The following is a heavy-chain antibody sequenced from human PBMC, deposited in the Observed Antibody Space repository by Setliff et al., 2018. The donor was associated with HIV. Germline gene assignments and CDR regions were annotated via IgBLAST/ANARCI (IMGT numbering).Heavy chain of an antibody. Sequence: ASVKVSCKASGYAFTSYGISWVRQAPGQGLEWMGWISAYNGNTNYAQKLQGRVTMTTDTSTSTAYMELRSLRSDDTAVYYCARDGEYYYDSSGSVFDPWGQGTLVTVSS. CDR3: ARDGEYYYDSSGSVFDP. D-gene: IGHD3-22*01. V-gene: IGHV1-18*01. CDR2: ISAYNGNT. J-gene: IGHJ5*02. CDR1: GYAFTSYG.